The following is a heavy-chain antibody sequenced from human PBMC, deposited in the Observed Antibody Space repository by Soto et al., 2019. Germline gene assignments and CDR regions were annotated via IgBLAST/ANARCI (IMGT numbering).Heavy chain of an antibody. D-gene: IGHD3-3*01. V-gene: IGHV3-48*02. CDR1: GFTFSSYS. CDR2: ISSSSSTI. J-gene: IGHJ6*02. CDR3: ARGPYYDFWSGYYPFYYYYYGMDV. Sequence: LRLSCAASGFTFSSYSMNWVRQAPGKGLEWVSYISSSSSTIYYADSVKGRFTISRDNAKNSLYLQMNSLRDADTAVYYCARGPYYDFWSGYYPFYYYYYGMDVWGQGTTVTVSS.